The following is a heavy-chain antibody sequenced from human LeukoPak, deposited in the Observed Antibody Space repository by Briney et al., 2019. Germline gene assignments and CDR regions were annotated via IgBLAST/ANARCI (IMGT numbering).Heavy chain of an antibody. CDR3: ARRPVAGTFYFDY. Sequence: SETLSLTCAVSGGSISSGGYSWSWIRQPPGKGLEWIGTIYYSGSTYYNPSLKGRVTISVDTSKNQFSLKLSSVTAADTAVFYCARRPVAGTFYFDYWGQGTLVTVSS. D-gene: IGHD6-19*01. V-gene: IGHV4-30-2*03. CDR1: GGSISSGGYS. J-gene: IGHJ4*02. CDR2: IYYSGST.